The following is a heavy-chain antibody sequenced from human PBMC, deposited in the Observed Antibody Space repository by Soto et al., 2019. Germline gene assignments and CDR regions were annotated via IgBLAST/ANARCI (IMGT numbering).Heavy chain of an antibody. J-gene: IGHJ5*02. CDR1: GGTFSSYA. CDR3: ADGGYCSGGSCYPGTWFDP. D-gene: IGHD2-15*01. CDR2: NIPIFGTA. Sequence: QVQLVQSGAEVKKPGSSVKVSCKASGGTFSSYAISWVRQAPGQGLEWMGGNIPIFGTANYAQKFQGRVTITADESTSTAYMELSSLRSEDTAVYYCADGGYCSGGSCYPGTWFDPWGQGTLVTVSS. V-gene: IGHV1-69*12.